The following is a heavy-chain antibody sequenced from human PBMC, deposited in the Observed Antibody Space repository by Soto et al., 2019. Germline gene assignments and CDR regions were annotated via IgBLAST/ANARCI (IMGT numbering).Heavy chain of an antibody. D-gene: IGHD6-13*01. J-gene: IGHJ5*02. CDR1: GGAFSSYA. CDR2: IIPIFGTA. Sequence: SVKVSCKASGGAFSSYAISWVRQAPGQGLEWMGGIIPIFGTANYAQKFQGRVTITADESTSTAYMELSSLRSEDTAVYYCARAIGAVPMWFDPWGQGTLVTVSS. V-gene: IGHV1-69*13. CDR3: ARAIGAVPMWFDP.